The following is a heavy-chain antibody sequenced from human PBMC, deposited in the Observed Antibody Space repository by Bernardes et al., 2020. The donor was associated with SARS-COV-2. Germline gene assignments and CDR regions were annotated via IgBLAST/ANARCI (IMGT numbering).Heavy chain of an antibody. V-gene: IGHV1-8*01. CDR1: GYTFTNYD. Sequence: ASVKVSCTASGYTFTNYDINWVRQAPGQELEWMGWMNPKSGTRGYAQKVQGRFVLTRNISINTAYMDLSSLRSDDTAVYYCVRGQGWRGAFDVWGQGTKVSVYS. CDR3: VRGQGWRGAFDV. CDR2: MNPKSGTR. J-gene: IGHJ3*01. D-gene: IGHD1-26*01.